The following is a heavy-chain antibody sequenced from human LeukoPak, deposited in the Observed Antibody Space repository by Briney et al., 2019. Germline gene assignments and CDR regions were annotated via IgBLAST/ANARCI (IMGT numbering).Heavy chain of an antibody. CDR2: IYRSGST. Sequence: SETLSLTCTVSNYSISRDYYWGWLRQPPGKGLEWIGSIYRSGSTYYNPSLKSRVTISIDTSRNQFSLKLSSVTAADTAVFFCARDEGGRHYYGSGSRVYWGQGTLVTVSS. CDR3: ARDEGGRHYYGSGSRVY. V-gene: IGHV4-38-2*02. J-gene: IGHJ4*02. CDR1: NYSISRDYY. D-gene: IGHD3-10*01.